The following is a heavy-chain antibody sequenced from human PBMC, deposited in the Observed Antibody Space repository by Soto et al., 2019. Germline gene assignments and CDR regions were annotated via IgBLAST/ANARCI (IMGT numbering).Heavy chain of an antibody. Sequence: LSLTCAVCGGSISSSNHYWDWIRQPPGKGPEWIGRIYYSGSTYYNPSLKSRVTISVDTSKNQFSLKLSSVTAADTAVYYCARRELEPTNNDAFHIWGQGTMVTVSS. CDR2: IYYSGST. D-gene: IGHD1-1*01. CDR3: ARRELEPTNNDAFHI. CDR1: GGSISSSNHY. V-gene: IGHV4-39*01. J-gene: IGHJ3*02.